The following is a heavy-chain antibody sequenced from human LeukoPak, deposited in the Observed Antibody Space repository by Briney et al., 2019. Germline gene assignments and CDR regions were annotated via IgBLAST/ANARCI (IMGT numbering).Heavy chain of an antibody. V-gene: IGHV4-34*01. CDR2: INHSGST. CDR1: GGSFSGYY. D-gene: IGHD6-6*01. CDR3: ARGPPGSYSSSSYRPFDY. Sequence: SETLSLTCAVYGGSFSGYYWSWIRQPPGEGLEWIGEINHSGSTNYNPSLKSRVTISVDTSKNQFSLKLSSVTAADTAVYYCARGPPGSYSSSSYRPFDYWGQGTLVTVSS. J-gene: IGHJ4*02.